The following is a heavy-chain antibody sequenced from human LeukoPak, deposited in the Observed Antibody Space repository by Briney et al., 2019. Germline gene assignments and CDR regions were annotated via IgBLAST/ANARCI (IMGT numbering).Heavy chain of an antibody. CDR2: TYYRSKRYN. Sequence: SQTLSLTSAISGDRVSSNSPAWNWFRHSPSRCLEWLGRTYYRSKRYNDYAVSVKSRITINPDTSKNQFSLQLNSVTPEDTAVYYCTRFKSSSKWFDPWGQGTLVTVSS. V-gene: IGHV6-1*01. D-gene: IGHD6-6*01. CDR3: TRFKSSSKWFDP. CDR1: GDRVSSNSPA. J-gene: IGHJ5*02.